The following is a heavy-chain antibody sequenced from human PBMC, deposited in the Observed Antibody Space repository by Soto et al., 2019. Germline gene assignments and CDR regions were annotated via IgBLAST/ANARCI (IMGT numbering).Heavy chain of an antibody. D-gene: IGHD2-15*01. J-gene: IGHJ5*02. CDR3: ASTRRFFGGSCPTGGCWFDP. CDR2: INHSGST. CDR1: GGSFSGYY. V-gene: IGHV4-34*01. Sequence: SETLSLTCAVYGGSFSGYYWSWIRQPPGKGLEWIGEINHSGSTNYNPSLKSRVTISVDTSKNQFSLKLSSVTAADTAVYYCASTRRFFGGSCPTGGCWFDPWGQGTLVTVSS.